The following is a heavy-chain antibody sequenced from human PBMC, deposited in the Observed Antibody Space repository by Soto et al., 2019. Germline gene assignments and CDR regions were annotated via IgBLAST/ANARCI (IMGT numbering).Heavy chain of an antibody. J-gene: IGHJ6*02. CDR2: ISAYNGNR. CDR3: ARDPPIIGPPRGAPLMAV. CDR1: DYTFSSYG. Sequence: ASVKVSCKSSDYTFSSYGFSWLRQVPGQGLEWMGWISAYNGNRNYSQKFQDRVTMTTDTSTNTAYMELRRLRSDDTAVYYCARDPPIIGPPRGAPLMAVWGQGTTVTVPS. V-gene: IGHV1-18*01. D-gene: IGHD3-10*01.